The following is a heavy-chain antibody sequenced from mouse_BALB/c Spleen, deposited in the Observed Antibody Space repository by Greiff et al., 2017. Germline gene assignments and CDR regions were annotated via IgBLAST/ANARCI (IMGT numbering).Heavy chain of an antibody. V-gene: IGHV1-7*01. J-gene: IGHJ4*01. CDR1: GYTFTSYW. CDR2: INPSTGYT. CDR3: ARKGLITTVVAYYYAMDY. D-gene: IGHD1-1*01. Sequence: VQLQQSGAELAKPGASVKMSCKASGYTFTSYWMHWVKQRPGQGLEWIGYINPSTGYTEYNQKFKDKATLTADKSSSTAYMQLSSLTSEDSAVYYCARKGLITTVVAYYYAMDYWGQGTSVTVSS.